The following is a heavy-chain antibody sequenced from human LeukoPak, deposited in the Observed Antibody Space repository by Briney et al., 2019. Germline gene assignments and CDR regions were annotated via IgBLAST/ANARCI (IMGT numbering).Heavy chain of an antibody. D-gene: IGHD3-22*01. V-gene: IGHV4-39*07. CDR2: IYYSGST. J-gene: IGHJ4*02. Sequence: PSETLSLTCTVSGGSISSSSYYWGWIRQPPGKGLEWIGSIYYSGSTYYNPSLKSRVTISVDTSKNQFSLKLSSVTAADTAVYYCARGVQDYYDSSGYFDYWGQGTLVTVSS. CDR3: ARGVQDYYDSSGYFDY. CDR1: GGSISSSSYY.